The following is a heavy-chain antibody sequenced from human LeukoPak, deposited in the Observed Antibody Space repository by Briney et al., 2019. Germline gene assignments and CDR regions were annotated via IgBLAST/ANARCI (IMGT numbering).Heavy chain of an antibody. CDR2: IRSKTHGGTT. V-gene: IGHV3-15*01. Sequence: GGSLRLSCAASGFTFSDVWMSWVRQAPGMGLEWIGRIRSKTHGGTTDYAAPVKGRFSISRDDSKNTLYLQMDSLKTEDTAVYYCATEGSSPKYFDFWGQGALVTVSS. CDR3: ATEGSSPKYFDF. D-gene: IGHD1-26*01. CDR1: GFTFSDVW. J-gene: IGHJ4*02.